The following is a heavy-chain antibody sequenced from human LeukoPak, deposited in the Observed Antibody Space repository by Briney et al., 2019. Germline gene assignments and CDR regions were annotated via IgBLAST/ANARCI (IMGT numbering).Heavy chain of an antibody. CDR3: AKTSKYFDY. CDR1: RFRFGSYA. CDR2: ISDSGGYT. J-gene: IGHJ4*02. V-gene: IGHV3-23*01. Sequence: PGGSLRLSCAASRFRFGSYAMSWVRQAPGKRLEWVSTISDSGGYTYYAGSVKGRFTISRGNSRNTLYLQMNSLRVEDTAVYYCAKTSKYFDYWGQGTLVTVSS.